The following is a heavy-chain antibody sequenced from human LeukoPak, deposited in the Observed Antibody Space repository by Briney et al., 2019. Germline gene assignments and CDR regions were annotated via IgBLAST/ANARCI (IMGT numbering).Heavy chain of an antibody. Sequence: GGSLRLSCTASGFTFSGHWIHWVRQAPGMGLVWVSRINERGTDSMYAESVKGRFTISRDNAKNTVYLQMNNLRAEDTAVYYCVRDETLWTLDWWGQGTLVSVSS. CDR3: VRDETLWTLDW. CDR2: INERGTDS. V-gene: IGHV3-74*03. J-gene: IGHJ4*02. D-gene: IGHD1-1*01. CDR1: GFTFSGHW.